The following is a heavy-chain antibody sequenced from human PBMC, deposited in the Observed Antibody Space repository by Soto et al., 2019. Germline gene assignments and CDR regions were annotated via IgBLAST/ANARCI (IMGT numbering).Heavy chain of an antibody. CDR3: VKKSRHLYCSGGKCYSFLDY. V-gene: IGHV3-23*01. CDR2: ISGSGGST. CDR1: GFTFSTYA. J-gene: IGHJ4*02. Sequence: GGSLRLSCAASGFTFSTYAMSWVRQAPGKGLEWVSAISGSGGSTYYADSVKGRFTLSRDNSKNTLYLQMNSLRAEDTATYYCVKKSRHLYCSGGKCYSFLDYWGPGTLVTVSP. D-gene: IGHD2-15*01.